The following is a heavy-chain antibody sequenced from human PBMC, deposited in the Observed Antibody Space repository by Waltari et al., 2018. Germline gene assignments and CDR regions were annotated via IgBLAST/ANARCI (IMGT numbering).Heavy chain of an antibody. D-gene: IGHD2-15*01. J-gene: IGHJ4*02. CDR3: ARDRGRGLYLDS. Sequence: QLQLQQSGPGLVKPSASLSLTCAVSGDSVPSSYWWSWVRQPPGKGLEWIGQIHGSGKTNYNPSLESRVTMSLDTSNNRFSLKVFSATAADTAVYYCARDRGRGLYLDSWGQGTLVTVSP. CDR2: IHGSGKT. V-gene: IGHV4-4*02. CDR1: GDSVPSSYW.